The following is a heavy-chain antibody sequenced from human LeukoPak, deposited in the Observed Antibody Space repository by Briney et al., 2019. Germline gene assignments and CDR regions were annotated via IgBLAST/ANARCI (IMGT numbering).Heavy chain of an antibody. CDR3: ATDYYDSSGYLGWKY. CDR1: GYTLTELS. Sequence: GASVKVSCKVSGYTLTELSMHWVRQAPGKGLEWMGGFDPEDGETIYAQKFQGGVTMTEDTSTDTAYMELSSLRSEDTAVYYCATDYYDSSGYLGWKYWGQGTLVTVSS. V-gene: IGHV1-24*01. D-gene: IGHD3-22*01. CDR2: FDPEDGET. J-gene: IGHJ4*02.